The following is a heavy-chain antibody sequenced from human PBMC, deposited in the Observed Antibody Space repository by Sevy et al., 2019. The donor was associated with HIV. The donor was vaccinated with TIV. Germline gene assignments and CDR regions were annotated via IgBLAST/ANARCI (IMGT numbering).Heavy chain of an antibody. CDR2: MYGTVEPNGHT. D-gene: IGHD1-20*01. CDR3: AKSLKAWYDFLAFDH. V-gene: IGHV4-39*02. Sequence: SETLSLTCSISGGSITTGPYYWAWIRQSPGKGPEWLGSMYGTVEPNGHTYYNPTLKTRIDMSMDKSNNRFALSLRSVIAADTAVYFCAKSLKAWYDFLAFDHWSQGIPVTVSS. CDR1: GGSITTGPYY. J-gene: IGHJ4*02.